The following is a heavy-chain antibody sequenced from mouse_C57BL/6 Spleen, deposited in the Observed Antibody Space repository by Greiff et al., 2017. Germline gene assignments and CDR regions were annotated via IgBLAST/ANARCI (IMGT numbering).Heavy chain of an antibody. Sequence: EVQRVESGGDLVKPGGSLKLSCAASGFTFSSYGMSWVRQTPDKRLEWVATISSGGSYTYYPDSVKGRFTISRDNAKNTLYLQMSSLKSEDTAMYYCARGGAYYSNDDAMDYWGQGTSVTVSS. CDR3: ARGGAYYSNDDAMDY. CDR2: ISSGGSYT. CDR1: GFTFSSYG. D-gene: IGHD2-5*01. J-gene: IGHJ4*01. V-gene: IGHV5-6*01.